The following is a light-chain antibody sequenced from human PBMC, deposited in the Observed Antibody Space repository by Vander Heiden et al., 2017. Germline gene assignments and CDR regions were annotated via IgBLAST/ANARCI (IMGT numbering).Light chain of an antibody. CDR1: QSVSSSY. V-gene: IGKV3-20*01. J-gene: IGKJ1*01. Sequence: EIVLTQSPGTLSLSPGERATLSCRASQSVSSSYLAWYQQKPGQAPRLLISGASSRATGIPDRFSGSGSGTDFTLTISRLEPEDFAVYYCQQDGSSPGTFGQGTKVEIK. CDR2: GAS. CDR3: QQDGSSPGT.